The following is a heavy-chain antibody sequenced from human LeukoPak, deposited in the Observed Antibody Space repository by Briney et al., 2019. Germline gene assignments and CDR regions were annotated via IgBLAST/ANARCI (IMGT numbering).Heavy chain of an antibody. CDR1: GFSFNSYT. CDR2: ISGNGGST. Sequence: GGSLRLSCAASGFSFNSYTIHWLRHAPEKGLEYVSAISGNGGSTYYADSVKGRFTISRDNSKSTLYLQMGSLRADDMGVYYCARGVGYSAGWYYFDYWGQGTLVTVSS. J-gene: IGHJ4*02. D-gene: IGHD6-19*01. CDR3: ARGVGYSAGWYYFDY. V-gene: IGHV3-64*02.